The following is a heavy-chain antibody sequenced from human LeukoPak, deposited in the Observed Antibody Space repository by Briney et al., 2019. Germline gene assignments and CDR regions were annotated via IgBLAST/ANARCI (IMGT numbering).Heavy chain of an antibody. V-gene: IGHV4-30-4*08. Sequence: PSQTLSLTCTVSGGSISSGDYYWSWIRQPPGKGLEWIGYIYYSGSTSYNPSLKSRVTISVDTSKNQFSLKLSSVTAADTAVYYCAREEGVVTPSPFDIWGQGTMVTVSS. J-gene: IGHJ3*02. CDR1: GGSISSGDYY. CDR3: AREEGVVTPSPFDI. D-gene: IGHD3-22*01. CDR2: IYYSGST.